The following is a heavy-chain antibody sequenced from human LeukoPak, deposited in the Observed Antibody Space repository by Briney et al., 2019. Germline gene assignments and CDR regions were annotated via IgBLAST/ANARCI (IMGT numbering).Heavy chain of an antibody. CDR3: ARTQFCSSTSCYRPRFDP. D-gene: IGHD2-2*01. J-gene: IGHJ5*02. V-gene: IGHV1-2*02. Sequence: ASVKVSCKASGYTFTGYYMHWVRQAPGQGLEWMGWINPNSGGTNYAQKFQGRVTMTRDTSISTAYMELSRLRSDDTAVYYCARTQFCSSTSCYRPRFDPWGQGTLVTVSS. CDR1: GYTFTGYY. CDR2: INPNSGGT.